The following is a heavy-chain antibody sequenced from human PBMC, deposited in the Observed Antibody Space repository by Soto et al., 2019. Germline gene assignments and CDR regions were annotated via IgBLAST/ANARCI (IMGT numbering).Heavy chain of an antibody. CDR1: GYTFTSYT. CDR2: INAGNGNT. J-gene: IGHJ4*02. Sequence: EASVKVSCKASGYTFTSYTMHWVRQAPGQRLEWMGWINAGNGNTKYSQKFQGRVTITRDTSASTAYMELSSLRSEDTAVYYCASGENYYDSSGSFDYWGQGTLVTVSS. CDR3: ASGENYYDSSGSFDY. D-gene: IGHD3-22*01. V-gene: IGHV1-3*01.